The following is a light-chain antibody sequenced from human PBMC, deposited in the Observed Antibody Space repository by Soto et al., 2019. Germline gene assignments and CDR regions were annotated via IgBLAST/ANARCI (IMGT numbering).Light chain of an antibody. Sequence: VLTQSPGTLSLSPGERATLSCRASQSVSSSYLAWYQQKPGQAPRLLIYGASSRATGIPERFSGSGSGTDFTLNISRLEPEDFAVYYCQQYGSSPPNTFGQGTKLEIK. CDR2: GAS. J-gene: IGKJ2*01. CDR3: QQYGSSPPNT. V-gene: IGKV3-20*01. CDR1: QSVSSSY.